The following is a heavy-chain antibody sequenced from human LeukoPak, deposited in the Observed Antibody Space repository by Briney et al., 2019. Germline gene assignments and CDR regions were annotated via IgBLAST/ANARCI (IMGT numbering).Heavy chain of an antibody. CDR1: GYRFTNFW. D-gene: IGHD3-10*01. CDR2: TYAGDSDT. CDR3: ARSGFARGMDV. Sequence: GESLKISSKASGYRFTNFWIAWVRQMPGKGLEWMGITYAGDSDTRYSPSLQGQVTMSVDKSSSTAYLQWTSLKASDTAMYYCARSGFARGMDVWGKGTTVTVAS. V-gene: IGHV5-51*01. J-gene: IGHJ6*04.